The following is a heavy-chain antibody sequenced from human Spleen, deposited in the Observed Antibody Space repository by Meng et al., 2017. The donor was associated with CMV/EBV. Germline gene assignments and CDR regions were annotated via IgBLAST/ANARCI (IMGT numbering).Heavy chain of an antibody. CDR3: ARGRGWGGNWFDP. CDR1: GGSFSSSTYY. Sequence: SETLSLTCTVSGGSFSSSTYYWGWIRQPPGKGLEWIGSIYYSGSTNYNPSLKSRVTISVDTSKNQFSLKLSSVTAADTAVYYCARGRGWGGNWFDPWGQGTPVTVSS. J-gene: IGHJ5*02. D-gene: IGHD1-26*01. V-gene: IGHV4-39*07. CDR2: IYYSGST.